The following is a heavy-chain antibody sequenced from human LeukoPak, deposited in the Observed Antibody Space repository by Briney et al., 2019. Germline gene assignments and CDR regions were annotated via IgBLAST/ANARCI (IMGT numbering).Heavy chain of an antibody. J-gene: IGHJ4*02. CDR3: ASRAYYDSSGHRNRFDY. D-gene: IGHD3-22*01. CDR2: INSDGSST. CDR1: GFTFSSYW. V-gene: IGHV3-74*01. Sequence: GGSLRLSCVASGFTFSSYWIHWVRQAPGKGLVWASRINSDGSSTNYADSVKGRFTISRDNAKNTLYLQMNSLRAEDTAVYYCASRAYYDSSGHRNRFDYWGQGTLVTVSS.